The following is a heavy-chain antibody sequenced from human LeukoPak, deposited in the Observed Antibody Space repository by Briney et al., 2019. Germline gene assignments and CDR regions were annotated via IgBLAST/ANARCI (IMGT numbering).Heavy chain of an antibody. V-gene: IGHV3-15*01. CDR2: IKSKTDGGTT. J-gene: IGHJ4*02. D-gene: IGHD3-10*01. Sequence: GASLRLSCAASGFTFSSYAMSWVRQAPGKGLEWVGRIKSKTDGGTTDYAAPVKGRFTISRDDSKNTLYLQMNSLKTEDTAVYYCTTGYYGSGSYYGAYFDYWGQGTLVTVSS. CDR1: GFTFSSYA. CDR3: TTGYYGSGSYYGAYFDY.